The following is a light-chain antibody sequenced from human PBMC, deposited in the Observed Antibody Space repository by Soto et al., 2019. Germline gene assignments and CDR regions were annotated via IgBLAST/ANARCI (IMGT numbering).Light chain of an antibody. CDR3: QQYNNWPIT. V-gene: IGKV3-15*01. J-gene: IGKJ5*01. CDR2: GAS. CDR1: QTVSSN. Sequence: EIVMTPSPATLSVSPGERATLSCRASQTVSSNVAWHQQKPSQAPRLLIYGASTRATGTPANFSGSGSGTEFTLTISSLQSEDFAIYDCQQYNNWPITFGQGTRLEIK.